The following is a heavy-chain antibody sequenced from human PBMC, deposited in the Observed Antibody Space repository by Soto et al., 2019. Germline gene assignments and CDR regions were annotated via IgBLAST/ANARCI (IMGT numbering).Heavy chain of an antibody. D-gene: IGHD6-13*01. V-gene: IGHV3-23*01. Sequence: GGSLRLSCAASGFTFSSYAMSWVRQAPGKGLEWVSAISGSGGSTYYADSVKGRFTISRDNSKNTLYLQMNSLRAEDTAVYYCAKFGSSSWSRDYYYYGLDVWGQGTTVTV. CDR3: AKFGSSSWSRDYYYYGLDV. J-gene: IGHJ6*02. CDR2: ISGSGGST. CDR1: GFTFSSYA.